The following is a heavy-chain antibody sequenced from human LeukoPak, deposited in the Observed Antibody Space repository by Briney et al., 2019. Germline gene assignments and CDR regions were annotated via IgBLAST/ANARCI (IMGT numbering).Heavy chain of an antibody. CDR3: ARMIGDDAFDI. Sequence: SETLSLTCTVFGGSISSSSYYWDWIRQPPGKGLEWIGTIYYSGTTYYNPSLKSRVTISVDTSRNQFSLKLSSVTATDTAVYYCARMIGDDAFDIWDQGTMVTVSS. CDR2: IYYSGTT. CDR1: GGSISSSSYY. J-gene: IGHJ3*02. D-gene: IGHD3-22*01. V-gene: IGHV4-39*01.